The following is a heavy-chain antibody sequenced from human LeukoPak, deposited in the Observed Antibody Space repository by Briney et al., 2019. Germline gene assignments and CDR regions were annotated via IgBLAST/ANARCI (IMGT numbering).Heavy chain of an antibody. CDR1: GFTFSSYW. CDR3: ARDATTELGTVYMDV. D-gene: IGHD4-17*01. CDR2: ISTSGSSI. J-gene: IGHJ6*03. V-gene: IGHV3-48*04. Sequence: PGGSLRLSCAASGFTFSSYWMSWVRQAPGKGLEWLSHISTSGSSIHYADSVKGRFTISGDNAKNSLYLQMNSLRVEDTAVYYCARDATTELGTVYMDVWGKGTTVTISS.